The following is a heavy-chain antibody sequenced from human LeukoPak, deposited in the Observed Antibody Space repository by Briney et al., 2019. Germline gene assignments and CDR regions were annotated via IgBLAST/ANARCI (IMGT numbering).Heavy chain of an antibody. CDR3: VRDSGFFES. J-gene: IGHJ4*02. D-gene: IGHD3-10*01. Sequence: GGSLRLSRVASGFSFSSYWMTWVRQDTGKGLEWVAGIKQDGREKFYVDSVKGRFTISRDNAKNSVYLQMNSLRADDTAVYYCVRDSGFFESWGQGILVTVSS. V-gene: IGHV3-7*01. CDR1: GFSFSSYW. CDR2: IKQDGREK.